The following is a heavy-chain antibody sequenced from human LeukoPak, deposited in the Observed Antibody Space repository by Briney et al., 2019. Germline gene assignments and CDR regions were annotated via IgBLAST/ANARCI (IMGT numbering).Heavy chain of an antibody. V-gene: IGHV1-2*04. Sequence: ASVKVSCKASGYTFTGYYMHWVRQAPGQGREWMGWINPNSGGTNYAQKFQGWVTMTRDTSISTAYMELSRLRSDDTAVYYCARVYCSSTSCYDAFDIWGQGTMVTVSS. CDR3: ARVYCSSTSCYDAFDI. CDR2: INPNSGGT. J-gene: IGHJ3*02. D-gene: IGHD2-2*01. CDR1: GYTFTGYY.